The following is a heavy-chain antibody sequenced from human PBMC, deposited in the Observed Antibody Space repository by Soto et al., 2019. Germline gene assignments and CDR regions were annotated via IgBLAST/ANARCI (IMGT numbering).Heavy chain of an antibody. Sequence: QVHLVESGGGVVQPGRSLRLSCAATGFPFSNHAMHWVRQAPGKGLEWVALLSFDGTNEYYADSVKGRFTISRDNTNNMRLLQMNSLRPEDTAVYYCARDPGVGYCSGGSCYVPDFWGQGTLVTVSS. CDR1: GFPFSNHA. J-gene: IGHJ4*02. CDR3: ARDPGVGYCSGGSCYVPDF. CDR2: LSFDGTNE. V-gene: IGHV3-30-3*01. D-gene: IGHD2-15*01.